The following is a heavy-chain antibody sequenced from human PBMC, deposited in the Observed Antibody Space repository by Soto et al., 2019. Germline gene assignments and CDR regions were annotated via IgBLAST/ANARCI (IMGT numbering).Heavy chain of an antibody. V-gene: IGHV3-48*04. CDR1: EVNCNGFG. Sequence: LRVCCGAGEVNCNGFGMHWVSQTQSKGLEWVSYISSSGSTIYYADSVKGRFTISRDNAKNSLYLQMNSLRAEDTAVYYCARTMVRGVMTLQHYYYMDVWGKGTTVTVSS. J-gene: IGHJ6*03. CDR2: ISSSGSTI. D-gene: IGHD3-10*01. CDR3: ARTMVRGVMTLQHYYYMDV.